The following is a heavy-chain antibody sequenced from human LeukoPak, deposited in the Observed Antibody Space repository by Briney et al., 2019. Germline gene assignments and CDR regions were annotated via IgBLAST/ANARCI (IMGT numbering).Heavy chain of an antibody. V-gene: IGHV3-11*01. J-gene: IGHJ4*02. D-gene: IGHD6-6*01. CDR3: TTYSISSGGIDY. Sequence: PGGSLRLSCAASGFTFSDYYMNWIRQAPGMGLEWVSCISTSGSTTYYADSVKGRFTVSRDNAKNSLSLQMNSLRDEDTAVYYCTTYSISSGGIDYWGQGTLVTVSS. CDR1: GFTFSDYY. CDR2: ISTSGSTT.